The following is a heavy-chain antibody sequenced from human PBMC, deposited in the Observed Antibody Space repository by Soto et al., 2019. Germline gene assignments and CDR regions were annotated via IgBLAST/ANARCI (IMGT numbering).Heavy chain of an antibody. CDR1: GFTFSSYA. J-gene: IGHJ6*02. CDR2: ISGSGGST. CDR3: AKAHPPDFWSGYLRYYYGMDV. Sequence: GGSLRLSCAASGFTFSSYAMSWVRQAPGKGLEWVSAISGSGGSTYYADSVKGRFTISRDNSKNTLYLQMNSLRAEDTAVYYCAKAHPPDFWSGYLRYYYGMDVWGQGTTVTVSS. V-gene: IGHV3-23*01. D-gene: IGHD3-3*01.